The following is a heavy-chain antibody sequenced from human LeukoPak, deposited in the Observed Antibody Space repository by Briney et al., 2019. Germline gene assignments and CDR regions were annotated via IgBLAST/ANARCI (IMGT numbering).Heavy chain of an antibody. J-gene: IGHJ2*01. V-gene: IGHV1-8*01. CDR3: ASLIQNVYYGSEGAGYFDL. CDR2: MNPNSGKT. CDR1: GYTFTSYD. D-gene: IGHD3-10*01. Sequence: GASVKVSCKASGYTFTSYDIHWVRQATGQGLEWMGWMNPNSGKTGYAQRFQGRVTMTRNTSITTAYMELSSLRSEDTAMYYGASLIQNVYYGSEGAGYFDLWGRGTLVTVSS.